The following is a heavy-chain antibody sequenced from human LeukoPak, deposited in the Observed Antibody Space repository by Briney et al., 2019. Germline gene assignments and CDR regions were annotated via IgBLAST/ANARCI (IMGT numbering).Heavy chain of an antibody. CDR2: INPNSGGT. J-gene: IGHJ4*02. CDR1: GYTFTGYY. V-gene: IGHV1-2*02. CDR3: ARGPSVGCVVVPAAY. Sequence: ASVKVSRTASGYTFTGYYMHWVRQAPGQGLEWMGWINPNSGGTNYAQKFQGRVTMTRDTSISTAYMELSRLRSDDTAVYYCARGPSVGCVVVPAAYWGQGTLVTVSS. D-gene: IGHD2-2*01.